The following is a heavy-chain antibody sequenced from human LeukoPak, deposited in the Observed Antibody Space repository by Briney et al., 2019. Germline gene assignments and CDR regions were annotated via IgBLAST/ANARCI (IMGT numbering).Heavy chain of an antibody. Sequence: SETLSLTCSVSGDSISLSFYYWGWIRQPPGKALEWIGSISYSGSTYYNPSLKSRVTISMDTSTNQFFLKVTSVTAADTAVYYCATEGPLNGAKGVSSRMNEAFDIWGQGTMVPVSS. V-gene: IGHV4-39*07. CDR1: GDSISLSFYY. J-gene: IGHJ3*02. D-gene: IGHD4/OR15-4a*01. CDR2: ISYSGST. CDR3: ATEGPLNGAKGVSSRMNEAFDI.